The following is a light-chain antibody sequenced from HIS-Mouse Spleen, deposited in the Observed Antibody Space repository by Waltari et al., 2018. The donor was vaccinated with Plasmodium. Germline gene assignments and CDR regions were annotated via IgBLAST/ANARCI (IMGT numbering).Light chain of an antibody. Sequence: QSALTQPRSVSGSPGPSVTISCTVTTSDVGRYNYVSWYQHHPAKAPNLMIYDVSKRPSGVPDRFSGSKSGNTASLTISGLQAEDEADYYCCSYAGSYTFVFGTGTKVTVL. CDR1: TSDVGRYNY. CDR3: CSYAGSYTFV. V-gene: IGLV2-11*01. J-gene: IGLJ1*01. CDR2: DVS.